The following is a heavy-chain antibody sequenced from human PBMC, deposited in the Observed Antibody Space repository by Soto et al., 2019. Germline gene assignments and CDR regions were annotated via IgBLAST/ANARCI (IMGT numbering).Heavy chain of an antibody. V-gene: IGHV1-8*01. J-gene: IGHJ4*02. CDR2: MNPYNGNA. CDR1: GYTFITYD. Sequence: ASVKVSFKACGYTFITYDIHWLRQATGQGLEWMGWMNPYNGNAGYAQKFQGRVTMTRNTSISTAYMELSSLRSEDTAVYFCARRKERSGPHYFDSWGQGTLVTVSS. CDR3: ARRKERSGPHYFDS. D-gene: IGHD6-25*01.